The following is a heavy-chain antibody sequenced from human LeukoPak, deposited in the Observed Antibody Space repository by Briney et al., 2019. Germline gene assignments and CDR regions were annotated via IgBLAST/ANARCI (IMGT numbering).Heavy chain of an antibody. CDR3: ARDRGDDFYLGGDAFDI. V-gene: IGHV4-61*02. Sequence: SETLSLTCTVSGGSISSGSYYWSWIRQPAGKGLEWIGRIYTSGSTNYNPSLKSRVTISVDTSKNQFSLKLSSVTAADTAVYYCARDRGDDFYLGGDAFDIWGQGTMVTVSS. J-gene: IGHJ3*02. CDR1: GGSISSGSYY. D-gene: IGHD3-3*01. CDR2: IYTSGST.